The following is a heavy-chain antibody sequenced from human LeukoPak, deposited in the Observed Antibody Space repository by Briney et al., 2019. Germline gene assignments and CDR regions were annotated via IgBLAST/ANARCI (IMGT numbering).Heavy chain of an antibody. CDR2: IWYDGSNK. J-gene: IGHJ6*02. D-gene: IGHD6-19*01. Sequence: GGSLRLSCAASGFTFGSYGMHWVRQAPGKGLEWVAVIWYDGSNKYYEDSVKGRFTISRDNSKNTLYLQMNSLRAEDTAAYYCARPDSSGWLTGYYGMDVWGQGTTVTVSS. CDR3: ARPDSSGWLTGYYGMDV. CDR1: GFTFGSYG. V-gene: IGHV3-33*01.